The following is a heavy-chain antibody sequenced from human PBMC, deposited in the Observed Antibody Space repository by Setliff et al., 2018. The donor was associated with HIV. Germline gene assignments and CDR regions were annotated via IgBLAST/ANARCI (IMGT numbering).Heavy chain of an antibody. J-gene: IGHJ4*02. Sequence: SETLSLTCTVSGESISGSSYSWGWIRQSPGKGLEWIASIRSSGDTYYNPSLQSRVIISVDTSNNQISLKLTSVTAADTAVYYCTIPASSLAPNWGRGTQVTVSS. CDR1: GESISGSSYS. CDR3: TIPASSLAPN. V-gene: IGHV4-39*01. CDR2: IRSSGDT.